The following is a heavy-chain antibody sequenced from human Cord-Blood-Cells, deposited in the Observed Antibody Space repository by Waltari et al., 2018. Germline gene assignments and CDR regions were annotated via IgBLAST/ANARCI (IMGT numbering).Heavy chain of an antibody. Sequence: QVQLVQSGAEVKKPGSSVKVSCKASGGTFSSYAISWVRQVPGQGLEWLGRLIPILGIANNAKKFKGRVTITADKSTSTAYMELSSLRSEDTAVYYCARDGVKDIVVVVAATAEYFQHWGQGTLVTVSS. CDR3: ARDGVKDIVVVVAATAEYFQH. D-gene: IGHD2-15*01. CDR2: LIPILGIA. V-gene: IGHV1-69*09. J-gene: IGHJ1*01. CDR1: GGTFSSYA.